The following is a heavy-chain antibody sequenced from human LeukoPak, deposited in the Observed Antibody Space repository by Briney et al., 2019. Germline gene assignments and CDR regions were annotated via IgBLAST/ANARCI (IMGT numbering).Heavy chain of an antibody. Sequence: SETLSLTCTVSGGSISSSSYYWGWIRQPPGKGLEWIGSIYYSGSTYYNPSLKSRVTISVDTSKNQFSLKLSSVTAADTAVYYCASVQLRFLEWLLRQVWAYFDYWGQGTLVTVSS. CDR2: IYYSGST. CDR3: ASVQLRFLEWLLRQVWAYFDY. CDR1: GGSISSSSYY. J-gene: IGHJ4*02. V-gene: IGHV4-39*01. D-gene: IGHD3-3*01.